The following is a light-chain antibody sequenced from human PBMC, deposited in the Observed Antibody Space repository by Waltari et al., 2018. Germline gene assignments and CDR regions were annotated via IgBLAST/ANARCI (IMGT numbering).Light chain of an antibody. CDR3: GTWDSSLSAVV. V-gene: IGLV1-51*01. Sequence: QSVLTQPPSVSAAPGQRVTITCSGSSSNIGKNYVSWHQQLPGTAPKLLIYDNNNRPSRIPVRFPGSKSGTSATLGITGLQTGDEADYYCGTWDSSLSAVVFGGGTKLTVL. J-gene: IGLJ2*01. CDR2: DNN. CDR1: SSNIGKNY.